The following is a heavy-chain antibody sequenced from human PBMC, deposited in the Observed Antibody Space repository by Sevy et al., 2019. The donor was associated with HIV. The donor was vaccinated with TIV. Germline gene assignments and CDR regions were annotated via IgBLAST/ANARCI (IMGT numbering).Heavy chain of an antibody. V-gene: IGHV3-7*03. CDR3: ARDTSDFWSGYYRNYYYGMYV. CDR2: IKQDGSEK. Sequence: GGSPRLSCAASGFTFSSYWMSWVRQAPGKGLEWVANIKQDGSEKYYVDSVKGRFTISRDNAKNSLYLQMNSLRAEDTAMYYCARDTSDFWSGYYRNYYYGMYVWGQGTTVTVSS. J-gene: IGHJ6*02. D-gene: IGHD3-3*01. CDR1: GFTFSSYW.